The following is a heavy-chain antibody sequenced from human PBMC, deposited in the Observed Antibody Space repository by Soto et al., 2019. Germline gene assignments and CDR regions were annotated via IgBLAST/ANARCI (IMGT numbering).Heavy chain of an antibody. V-gene: IGHV4-34*01. CDR1: GGSFSGYY. Sequence: PSETLSLTCAVYGGSFSGYYWSWIRQSPGKGLEWIGEINHSGSTNYNPSLKSRVTISVDTSKNQFSLKLSSVTAADTAVYYCARDKITCLFDYWGQGTLVTVSS. CDR3: ARDKITCLFDY. CDR2: INHSGST. J-gene: IGHJ4*02. D-gene: IGHD3-10*01.